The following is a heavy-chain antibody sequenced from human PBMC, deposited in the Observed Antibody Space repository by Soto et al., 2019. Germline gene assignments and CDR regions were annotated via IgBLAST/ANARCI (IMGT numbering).Heavy chain of an antibody. CDR1: GDSMSSSDYY. V-gene: IGHV4-39*01. D-gene: IGHD3-3*01. CDR3: ARGTFKIRFYYCGLNPHCFSF. J-gene: IGHJ1*01. CDR2: IYYNGST. Sequence: SETLSLTCAVSGDSMSSSDYYWGWIRQPPGKGLEWIGSIYYNGSTYYNPSLQSRVAISVDTSKNQFSLKLKSVTAADTAIYYCARGTFKIRFYYCGLNPHCFSFWGRGAPDPVSS.